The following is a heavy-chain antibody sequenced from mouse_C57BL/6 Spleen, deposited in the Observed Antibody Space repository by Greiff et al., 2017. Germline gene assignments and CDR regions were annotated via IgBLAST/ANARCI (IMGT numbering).Heavy chain of an antibody. CDR3: ASYEYAGGFAY. V-gene: IGHV2-2*01. CDR1: GFSFTSYG. Sequence: QVQLKQSGPGLVQPSQSLSITCTVSGFSFTSYGVHWVRQSPGKGLEWLGVIWSGGSTDYNAAFISRLSTSKDNYKSQVFFKKNSVQDDDTAIYYCASYEYAGGFAYWGQGTLVTVSA. J-gene: IGHJ3*01. D-gene: IGHD2-4*01. CDR2: IWSGGST.